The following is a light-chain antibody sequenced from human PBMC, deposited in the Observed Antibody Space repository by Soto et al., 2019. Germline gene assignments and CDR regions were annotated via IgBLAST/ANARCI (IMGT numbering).Light chain of an antibody. CDR2: EVS. Sequence: QSVLTQPASVSGSPGQSITISCTGTGSDVGAYNYVSWYQQHPGKAPKFMIYEVSNRPSGVSNRFSGSKSGNTASLTISGLQAEDEADYYCSSYTSSSTPFVFGTGTKVTVL. CDR1: GSDVGAYNY. J-gene: IGLJ1*01. CDR3: SSYTSSSTPFV. V-gene: IGLV2-14*01.